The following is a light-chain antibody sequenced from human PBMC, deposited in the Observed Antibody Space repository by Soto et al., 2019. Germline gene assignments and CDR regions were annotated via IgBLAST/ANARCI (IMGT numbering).Light chain of an antibody. CDR3: QQYNKWPIT. CDR2: GAS. CDR1: QSVSSN. V-gene: IGKV3-15*01. Sequence: EIRMKQSPATLSVSPGERATLSCRASQSVSSNLAWYQQKPGQAPRLLIYGASSRATGISGTFSGSGSGTEFTLTITSLQSEDSAVYYCQQYNKWPITFGQGTLLEIK. J-gene: IGKJ5*01.